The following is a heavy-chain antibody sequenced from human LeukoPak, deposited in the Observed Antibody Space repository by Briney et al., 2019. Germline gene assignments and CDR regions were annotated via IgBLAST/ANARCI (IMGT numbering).Heavy chain of an antibody. J-gene: IGHJ3*02. D-gene: IGHD6-19*01. CDR3: ARAGIAVAGTPHAFDI. CDR2: IWYDGSNK. CDR1: GFTFSSYG. Sequence: GRSLRLSCAASGFTFSSYGMHWVRQAPGKGLEWVAVIWYDGSNKYYADSVKGRFTISRDNSKNTLYLQRNSLRAEDTAVYYCARAGIAVAGTPHAFDIWGQGTMVTVSS. V-gene: IGHV3-33*01.